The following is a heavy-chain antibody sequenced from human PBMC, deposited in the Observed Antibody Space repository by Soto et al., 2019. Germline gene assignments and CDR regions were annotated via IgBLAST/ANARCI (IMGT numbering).Heavy chain of an antibody. Sequence: GASVKVSCKASGYTFTSYDINWVRQATGQGLEWMGWMNPNSGNTGYAQKFQGRVTMTRNTSISTAYMELSSLRSEDTAVYYCARGLTIFGVASAAPPDVWGTGTTLTVST. CDR2: MNPNSGNT. D-gene: IGHD3-3*01. CDR1: GYTFTSYD. CDR3: ARGLTIFGVASAAPPDV. J-gene: IGHJ6*04. V-gene: IGHV1-8*01.